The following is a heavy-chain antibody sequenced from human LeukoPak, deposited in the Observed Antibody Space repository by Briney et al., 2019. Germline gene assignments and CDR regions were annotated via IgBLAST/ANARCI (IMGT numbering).Heavy chain of an antibody. CDR1: GDSVSSNSAA. Sequence: SQTLSLTCAISGDSVSSNSAAWNWIRQSPSRGLEWLGRTYYRSKWYNDYAVSVKSRITINPDTSKNQFSLQLNSVTPEDTAVYYCARDQTPNPYSGSYPLDYWGQGTLVTVSS. D-gene: IGHD1-26*01. J-gene: IGHJ4*02. V-gene: IGHV6-1*01. CDR3: ARDQTPNPYSGSYPLDY. CDR2: TYYRSKWYN.